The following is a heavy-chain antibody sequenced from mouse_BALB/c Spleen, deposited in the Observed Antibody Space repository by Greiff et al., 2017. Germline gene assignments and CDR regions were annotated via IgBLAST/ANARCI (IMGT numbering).Heavy chain of an antibody. D-gene: IGHD2-3*01. CDR3: ARDRDGYYRFAD. CDR2: IRNKANGYTT. Sequence: EVMLVESGGGLVQPGGSLRLSCATSGFTFTDYYMSWVRQPPGKALEWLGFIRNKANGYTTEYSASVKGRFTIARDNSQSILYLQMNTLRAEDSPSYYCARDRDGYYRFADWGEGTLVTVSA. CDR1: GFTFTDYY. V-gene: IGHV7-3*02. J-gene: IGHJ3*01.